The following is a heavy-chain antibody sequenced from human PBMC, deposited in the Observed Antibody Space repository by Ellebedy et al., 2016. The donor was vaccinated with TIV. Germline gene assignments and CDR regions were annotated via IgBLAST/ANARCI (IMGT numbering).Heavy chain of an antibody. J-gene: IGHJ3*01. CDR2: ISRSGDRT. D-gene: IGHD3-10*01. V-gene: IGHV3-9*01. Sequence: SLKISXAASGFTFENFAMYWVRQAPGKGLEWVSAISRSGDRTGYADSEKGRFTISRDNTENSFYLQMNSLRLEDTALYYCVREGSDVWGQGTMVTVSS. CDR3: VREGSDV. CDR1: GFTFENFA.